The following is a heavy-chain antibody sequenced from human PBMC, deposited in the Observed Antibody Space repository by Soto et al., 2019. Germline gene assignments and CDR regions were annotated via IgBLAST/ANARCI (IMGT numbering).Heavy chain of an antibody. CDR2: ISSSSSTI. D-gene: IGHD1-26*01. CDR1: GFSLTNYS. Sequence: LRLSCAASGFSLTNYSMNWVRQAPGKGPEWVSYISSSSSTIYYADSVKGRFTISRDNAKNSLYLQMNSLRDEDTAVYYCARNVVGVDDHWGQGTLVTVSS. V-gene: IGHV3-48*02. J-gene: IGHJ4*02. CDR3: ARNVVGVDDH.